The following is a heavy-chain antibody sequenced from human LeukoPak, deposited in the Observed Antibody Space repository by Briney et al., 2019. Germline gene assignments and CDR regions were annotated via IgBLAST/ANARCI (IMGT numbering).Heavy chain of an antibody. D-gene: IGHD4-17*01. V-gene: IGHV1-18*01. Sequence: GASVKVSCKASGYTLTSYGISWVRQAPGQGLEWMGWISADNGNTNYAQKLQGRVTMTTDTSTSTAYMELRSLRSDDTAFYYCARYDYDESHFDNWGQGTLVTVSS. J-gene: IGHJ4*02. CDR1: GYTLTSYG. CDR3: ARYDYDESHFDN. CDR2: ISADNGNT.